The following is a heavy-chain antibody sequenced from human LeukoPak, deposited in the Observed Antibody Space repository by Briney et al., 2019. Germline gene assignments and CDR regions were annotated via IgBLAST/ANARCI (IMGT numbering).Heavy chain of an antibody. V-gene: IGHV3-23*01. CDR2: ISGSGDTT. CDR1: GFTFSGFA. CDR3: AKGAHCSSTNCYYYYGMDV. Sequence: GGSLRLSCAAFGFTFSGFALSWVRQAPRKGLEWVSTISGSGDTTYYADSVKGRFTISRDDSKNTLYLQMNSLRAEDTAVFYCAKGAHCSSTNCYYYYGMDVWGQGTTVTVSS. D-gene: IGHD2-2*01. J-gene: IGHJ6*02.